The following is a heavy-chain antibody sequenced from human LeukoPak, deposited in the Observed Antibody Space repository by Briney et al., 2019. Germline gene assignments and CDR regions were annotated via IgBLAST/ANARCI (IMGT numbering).Heavy chain of an antibody. J-gene: IGHJ5*02. Sequence: GGSLRLSCAASGFTFSSYGMHWVRQAPGKGLEWVAFIRYDGINKYYADSVKGRFTISRDNSKNTLYLQMNRLRAEDTAVYYCAKDPTGPWGQGTLVTASS. CDR3: AKDPTGP. CDR1: GFTFSSYG. CDR2: IRYDGINK. V-gene: IGHV3-30*02. D-gene: IGHD2-8*02.